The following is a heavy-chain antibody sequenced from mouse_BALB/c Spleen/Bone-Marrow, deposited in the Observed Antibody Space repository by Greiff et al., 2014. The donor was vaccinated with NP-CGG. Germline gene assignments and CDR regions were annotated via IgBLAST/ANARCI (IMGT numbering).Heavy chain of an antibody. Sequence: VQLQQSGAEFVKPGASVKLSCKASGYTFTTYWMHWVKQRPGQGLEWIGQIDPSDSYTNYSQKFKGKATLTVDKSSSTAYMQLSSLSSEDSAVYYGARGGDNYAWFPYWGQGTLVTVSA. CDR2: IDPSDSYT. D-gene: IGHD1-3*01. J-gene: IGHJ3*01. V-gene: IGHV1-69*02. CDR3: ARGGDNYAWFPY. CDR1: GYTFTTYW.